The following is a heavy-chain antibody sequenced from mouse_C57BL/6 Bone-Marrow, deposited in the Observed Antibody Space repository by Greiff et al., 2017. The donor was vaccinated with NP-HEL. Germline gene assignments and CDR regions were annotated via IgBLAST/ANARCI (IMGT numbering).Heavy chain of an antibody. CDR3: AIIYYYGSSYVDAMDY. CDR1: GFSLTSYG. V-gene: IGHV2-2*01. CDR2: IWSGGST. J-gene: IGHJ4*01. Sequence: QVHVKQSGPGLVQPSQSLSITCTVSGFSLTSYGVHWVRQSPGKGLEWLGVIWSGGSTDYNAAFISRLSISKDNSKSQVFFKMNSLQADDTAIYYCAIIYYYGSSYVDAMDYWGQGTSVTVSS. D-gene: IGHD1-1*01.